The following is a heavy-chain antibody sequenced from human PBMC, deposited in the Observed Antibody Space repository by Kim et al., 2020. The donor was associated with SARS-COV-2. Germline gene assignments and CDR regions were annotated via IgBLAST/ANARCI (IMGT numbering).Heavy chain of an antibody. V-gene: IGHV1-69*13. Sequence: SVKVSCKASGGTFSSYAISWVRQAPGQGLEWMGGIIPIFGTANYAQKFQGRVTITADESTSTAYMELSSLRSEDTAVYYCARYDFWSGSFDYWGQGTLVTVSS. CDR3: ARYDFWSGSFDY. D-gene: IGHD3-3*01. CDR1: GGTFSSYA. CDR2: IIPIFGTA. J-gene: IGHJ4*02.